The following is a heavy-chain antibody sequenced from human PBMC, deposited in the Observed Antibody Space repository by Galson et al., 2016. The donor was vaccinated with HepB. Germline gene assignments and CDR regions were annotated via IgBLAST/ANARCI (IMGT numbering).Heavy chain of an antibody. CDR1: GFTFSSYW. CDR3: ARDGPHDFWSGYPFDY. V-gene: IGHV3-7*01. Sequence: SLRLSCAASGFTFSSYWMSWVRQAPGKGLEWVANVKQDGSEKYYVDSVKGRFTISRDNAKNSLYLQMNSLGAEDTAVYYCARDGPHDFWSGYPFDYWGQGTLVTVSS. CDR2: VKQDGSEK. J-gene: IGHJ4*02. D-gene: IGHD3-3*01.